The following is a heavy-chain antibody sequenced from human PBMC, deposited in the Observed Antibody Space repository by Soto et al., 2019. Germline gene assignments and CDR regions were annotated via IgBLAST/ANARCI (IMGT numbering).Heavy chain of an antibody. CDR1: GFDFSTYT. D-gene: IGHD3-16*01. V-gene: IGHV3-21*01. CDR2: ISGGNTYI. Sequence: EVQLVESGGGLVKPGGSLRLSCAASGFDFSTYTMNWVRQAPGKGLEWVSSISGGNTYITYADSVKGRFTVSRDNAKNSLYLLMDSLRAEDTAVYYCARPYLIWDYYYMDVWGKGTTVTVSS. CDR3: ARPYLIWDYYYMDV. J-gene: IGHJ6*03.